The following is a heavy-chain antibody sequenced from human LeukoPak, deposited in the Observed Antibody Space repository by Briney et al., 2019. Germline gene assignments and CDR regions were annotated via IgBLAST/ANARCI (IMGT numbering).Heavy chain of an antibody. CDR1: GYIFTSYY. CDR3: ARVLEGYYYGMDV. V-gene: IGHV1-46*01. Sequence: ASVKVSCKASGYIFTSYYMHWVRQAPGQGLEWMGIINTSGGSTSYAQKFQGRVTMTRDTSISTAYMELSRLRSDDTAVYYCARVLEGYYYGMDVWGQGTTVTVSS. D-gene: IGHD2-8*01. J-gene: IGHJ6*02. CDR2: INTSGGST.